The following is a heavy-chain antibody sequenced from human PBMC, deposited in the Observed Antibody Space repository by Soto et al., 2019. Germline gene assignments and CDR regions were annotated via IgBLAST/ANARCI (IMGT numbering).Heavy chain of an antibody. CDR1: GGSISSGTYH. CDR2: IYYSGST. J-gene: IGHJ4*02. D-gene: IGHD3-22*01. V-gene: IGHV4-31*03. Sequence: QVQLQESGPGLVKPSQTLSLTCTVSGGSISSGTYHWTWIRQHPEKGLEWIGYIYYSGSTYYNPSLKSRVTISVDTSKNQFSLRLSSVTAADTAVYYCAREMNYYDTSGDPYFDYWGQGTLVTVSS. CDR3: AREMNYYDTSGDPYFDY.